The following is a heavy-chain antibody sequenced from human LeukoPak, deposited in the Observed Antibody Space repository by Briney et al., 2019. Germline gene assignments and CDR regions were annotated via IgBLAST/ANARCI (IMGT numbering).Heavy chain of an antibody. CDR3: ARSDGCGLVGI. V-gene: IGHV4-34*01. CDR2: INHSGST. Sequence: PSETLSLTCAVYGGSFSGYYWSWIRQPPGKGLEWIGEINHSGSTNYNPSLKSRVTISVDTSKNHVSLNLSSVTAADTAVYYCARSDGCGLVGIWGQGTMVTVSS. D-gene: IGHD3-22*01. CDR1: GGSFSGYY. J-gene: IGHJ3*02.